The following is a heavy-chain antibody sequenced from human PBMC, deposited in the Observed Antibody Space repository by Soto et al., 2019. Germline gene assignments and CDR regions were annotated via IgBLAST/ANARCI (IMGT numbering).Heavy chain of an antibody. D-gene: IGHD3-10*01. CDR2: VYSGSTT. CDR3: ARAPNYGSGEGMDV. V-gene: IGHV3-66*01. CDR1: GFTVSSNY. Sequence: EVPLVESGGGLVQPGGSLRLSCAASGFTVSSNYMSWVRQAPGKGLEWVSDVYSGSTTNYADSVKGRFTISRDNSKNTVYLQMNSLRVEDTAVYYCARAPNYGSGEGMDVWGQGTTVTVSS. J-gene: IGHJ6*02.